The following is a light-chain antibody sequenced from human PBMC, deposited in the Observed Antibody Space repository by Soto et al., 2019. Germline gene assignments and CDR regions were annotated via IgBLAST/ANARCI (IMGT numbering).Light chain of an antibody. J-gene: IGKJ1*01. CDR1: QSVSRSY. CDR2: GAS. CDR3: QQYTRAPLT. V-gene: IGKV3-20*01. Sequence: EIGVSQSPGTLSLSTGERATLSCRASQSVSRSYLAWYQQKPGQAPRLLIYGASSRATGIPDRFSASGSGTDFTLTISRLEPEDSAVYYCQQYTRAPLTFGQGTKVDIK.